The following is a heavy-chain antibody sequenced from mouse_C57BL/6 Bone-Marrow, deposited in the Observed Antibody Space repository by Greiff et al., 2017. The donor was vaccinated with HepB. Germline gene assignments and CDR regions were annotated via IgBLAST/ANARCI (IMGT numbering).Heavy chain of an antibody. CDR3: ARRGDGSSGYGY. Sequence: EVHLVQSGGGLVKPGGSLKLSCAASGFTLSSYTMSWVRQTPEKRLEWVATISGGGGNTYYRDSVKGRFTISSDNAKNTLYLQMSSLRSEDTALYYCARRGDGSSGYGYWGQGTTLTVSS. CDR2: ISGGGGNT. CDR1: GFTLSSYT. D-gene: IGHD3-2*02. J-gene: IGHJ2*01. V-gene: IGHV5-9*01.